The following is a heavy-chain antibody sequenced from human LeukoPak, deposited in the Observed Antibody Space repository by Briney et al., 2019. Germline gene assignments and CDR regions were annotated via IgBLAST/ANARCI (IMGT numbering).Heavy chain of an antibody. Sequence: GGSLRLSCAASGFTFSSYAMSWVRQAPGKGLEWVSGISWNSGSIGYADSVKGRFTISRDNAKNSLYLQMNSLRAEDTALYYCAKVRSGVLDSLDAFDIWGQGTMVTVSS. J-gene: IGHJ3*02. V-gene: IGHV3-9*01. CDR1: GFTFSSYA. CDR3: AKVRSGVLDSLDAFDI. CDR2: ISWNSGSI. D-gene: IGHD3-16*01.